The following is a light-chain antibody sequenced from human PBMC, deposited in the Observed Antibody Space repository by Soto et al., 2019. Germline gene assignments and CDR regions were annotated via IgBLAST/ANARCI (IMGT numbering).Light chain of an antibody. CDR3: QQYYSYPRT. V-gene: IGKV1-8*01. Sequence: AIRMTQSPSSLSASTGDRVTITRRASQGISSYLAWYQQKPGKAPKLLIYAASTLQSGVPSRFSGSGSGTDFTLTISCLQSEDFATYYCQQYYSYPRTFGQGTKLEIK. J-gene: IGKJ2*01. CDR1: QGISSY. CDR2: AAS.